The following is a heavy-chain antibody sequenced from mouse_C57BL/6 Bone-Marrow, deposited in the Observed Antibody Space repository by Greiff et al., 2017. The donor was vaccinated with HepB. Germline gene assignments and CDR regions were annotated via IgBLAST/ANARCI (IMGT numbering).Heavy chain of an antibody. J-gene: IGHJ4*01. V-gene: IGHV1-55*01. CDR2: IYPGSGST. D-gene: IGHD1-1*01. CDR1: GYTFTSYW. Sequence: QVQLQQPGAELVKPGASVKMSCKASGYTFTSYWINWVKQRPGQGLEWIGDIYPGSGSTNYNEKFTSKATLTVDTSSSTAYMQLSSLTSEDSAVYYCAREDITTVVAYYAMDYWGQGTSVTVSS. CDR3: AREDITTVVAYYAMDY.